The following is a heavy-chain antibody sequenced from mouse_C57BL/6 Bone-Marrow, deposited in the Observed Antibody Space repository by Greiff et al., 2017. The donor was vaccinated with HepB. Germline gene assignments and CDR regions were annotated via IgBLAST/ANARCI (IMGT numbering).Heavy chain of an antibody. Sequence: QVQLQQSGPGLVQPSQSLSITCTVSGFSLTSYGVHWVRQSPGKGLEWLGVIWSGGSTDYNAAFISRLSISKDNSKSQVFFKMNSLQADDTARYYCARNWGTTVAFDYWGQGTTLTVSS. D-gene: IGHD1-1*01. J-gene: IGHJ2*01. CDR2: IWSGGST. CDR3: ARNWGTTVAFDY. CDR1: GFSLTSYG. V-gene: IGHV2-2*01.